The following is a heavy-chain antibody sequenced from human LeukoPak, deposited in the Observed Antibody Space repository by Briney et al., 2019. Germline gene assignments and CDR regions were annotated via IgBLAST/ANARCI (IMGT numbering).Heavy chain of an antibody. D-gene: IGHD6-19*01. Sequence: GGSLRLSCAASGFSFSNYGMHWVRQAPGKGLEWVAFIAHDRNNKYYADSVKGRFTISRDNSKNTLYLQMNSLRAEDTAVYYCARDDYSSGWYCAYWSQGALVTVSS. J-gene: IGHJ4*02. CDR2: IAHDRNNK. CDR3: ARDDYSSGWYCAY. V-gene: IGHV3-30*02. CDR1: GFSFSNYG.